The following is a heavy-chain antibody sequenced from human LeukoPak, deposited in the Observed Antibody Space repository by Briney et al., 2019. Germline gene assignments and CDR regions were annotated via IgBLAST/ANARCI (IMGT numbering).Heavy chain of an antibody. CDR3: AKTAHHLWSGYYPNWFDP. CDR2: ISGSGGST. Sequence: PGGSLRLSCAASGFTFSSYAMSWVRQAPGKGLEWVSAISGSGGSTYYVDSVKGRFIISRDNSKNTLYLQMNSLRAEDTAVYYCAKTAHHLWSGYYPNWFDPWGQGTLVTVSS. CDR1: GFTFSSYA. D-gene: IGHD3-3*01. J-gene: IGHJ5*02. V-gene: IGHV3-23*01.